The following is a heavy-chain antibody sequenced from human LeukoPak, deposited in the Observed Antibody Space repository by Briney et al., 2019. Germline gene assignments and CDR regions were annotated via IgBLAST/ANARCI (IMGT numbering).Heavy chain of an antibody. V-gene: IGHV4-59*01. D-gene: IGHD5-12*01. CDR1: GGSISSYY. CDR2: IYYSGST. CDR3: AREVSGYGHPFDY. J-gene: IGHJ4*02. Sequence: SETLSLTCTVSGGSISSYYWSWIRQPPGKGLEWTGYIYYSGSTNYNPSLKSRVTISVDTSKNQFSLKLSSVTAADTAVYYCAREVSGYGHPFDYWGQGTLVTVSS.